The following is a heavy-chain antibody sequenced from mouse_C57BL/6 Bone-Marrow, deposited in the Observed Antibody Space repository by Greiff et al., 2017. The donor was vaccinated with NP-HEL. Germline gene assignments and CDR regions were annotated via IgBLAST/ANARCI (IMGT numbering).Heavy chain of an antibody. D-gene: IGHD1-1*01. CDR2: ISYDGSN. V-gene: IGHV3-6*01. CDR1: GYSITSCYY. Sequence: VQLKESGPGLVKPSQSLSLTCSVTGYSITSCYYWNWIRQFPGNKLEWMGYISYDGSNNYNPSLKNRISFTRDTSTNQLCLKLNAVTTEDTATYYCANYYGSSYVFAYWGQGTLVTVSA. J-gene: IGHJ3*01. CDR3: ANYYGSSYVFAY.